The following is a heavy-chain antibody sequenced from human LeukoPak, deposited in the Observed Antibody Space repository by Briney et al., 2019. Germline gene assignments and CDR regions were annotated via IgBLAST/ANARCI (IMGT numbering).Heavy chain of an antibody. CDR1: GFTFSSYV. V-gene: IGHV3-64*05. D-gene: IGHD3-3*01. J-gene: IGHJ4*02. CDR2: ISGDGART. Sequence: HPGGSLRLSCSASGFTFSSYVMHWVRQAPGKGLEYVSGISGDGARTYYADSVKGRFTISRDNPKNTLYVQMISLRAEDTAVYYCVYQVQGVVKWGQGTLVTVSS. CDR3: VYQVQGVVK.